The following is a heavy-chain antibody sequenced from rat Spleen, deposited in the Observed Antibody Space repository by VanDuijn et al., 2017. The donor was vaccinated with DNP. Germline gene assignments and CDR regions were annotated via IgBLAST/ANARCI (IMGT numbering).Heavy chain of an antibody. J-gene: IGHJ4*01. D-gene: IGHD1-10*01. CDR2: INKDSRTK. CDR1: GFNFNDYW. CDR3: ARNNYYAVDA. Sequence: EVKLVESGGGLMQPGRSLRLSCAASGFNFNDYWMGWVRQAPGKGLEWIGEINKDSRTKKYSPSLKDKFTISRDNAQNTLYLQMSNLGSEDTAIYYCARNNYYAVDAWGQGTSVTVSS. V-gene: IGHV4-2*01.